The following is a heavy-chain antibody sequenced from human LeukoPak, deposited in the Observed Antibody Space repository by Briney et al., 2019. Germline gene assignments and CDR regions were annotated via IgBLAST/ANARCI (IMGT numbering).Heavy chain of an antibody. CDR1: GFTFSSYA. D-gene: IGHD2-21*02. J-gene: IGHJ4*02. CDR2: ISGSGGST. CDR3: AKDPCGGDCYFDY. V-gene: IGHV3-23*01. Sequence: QPGGSLRLSCAASGFTFSSYAMSWLRQDPVKGLEWVSAISGSGGSTYYADSVKGRFTISRDNSKNTLYLQMNSLRAEDTAVYYCAKDPCGGDCYFDYWGQGTLVTVSS.